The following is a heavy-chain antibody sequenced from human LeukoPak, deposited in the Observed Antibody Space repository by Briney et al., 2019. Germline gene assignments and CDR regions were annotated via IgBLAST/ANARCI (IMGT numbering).Heavy chain of an antibody. J-gene: IGHJ4*02. D-gene: IGHD3-10*01. V-gene: IGHV1-18*01. Sequence: GASVKVSCKASGYTFTSYGISWVRQAPGQGLEWMGWISAYNGNTNYAQKLQGRVTMTTDTSTRTAYMELRRLRSAETAVYYFVRNKEYNSGNSPKFDYWGQGTLVTVSS. CDR1: GYTFTSYG. CDR2: ISAYNGNT. CDR3: VRNKEYNSGNSPKFDY.